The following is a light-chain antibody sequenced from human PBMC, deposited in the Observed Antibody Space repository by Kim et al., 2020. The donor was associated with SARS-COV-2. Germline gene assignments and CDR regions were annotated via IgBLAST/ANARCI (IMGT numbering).Light chain of an antibody. V-gene: IGKV1-16*01. CDR1: HDISNH. J-gene: IGKJ4*01. CDR3: QQFRSFPLT. CDR2: DAS. Sequence: ASVGDRFTITCRASHDISNHLSWFQQKPGKAPKSLIYDASNLQSGVPSRFSGSGSGTDYTLTIKSLQPEDSAIYYCQQFRSFPLTFGGGTKVDIK.